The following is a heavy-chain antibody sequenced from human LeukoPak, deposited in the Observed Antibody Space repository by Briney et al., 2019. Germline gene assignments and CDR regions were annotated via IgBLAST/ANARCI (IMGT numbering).Heavy chain of an antibody. CDR1: GFPVSSNY. CDR2: FYIDGST. V-gene: IGHV3-53*05. J-gene: IGHJ4*02. D-gene: IGHD4-11*01. Sequence: GGSLRLSCAASGFPVSSNYMSWVSQAPGKGLEWVSVFYIDGSTYYADSVKGRFTISRDNSKNTLYLQMNSLRAEDTAVYYCAKDSTTLTLTFDYWGQGTLVTVSS. CDR3: AKDSTTLTLTFDY.